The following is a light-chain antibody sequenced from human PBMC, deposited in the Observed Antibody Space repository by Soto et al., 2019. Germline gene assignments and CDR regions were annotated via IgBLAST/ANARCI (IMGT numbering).Light chain of an antibody. CDR1: SSNIGSNY. J-gene: IGLJ3*02. V-gene: IGLV1-47*02. Sequence: QAVVTQPPSVSGTPGQTVTISCSGSSSNIGSNYVYWYQQLPGTAPKLLIFNYNQRPSGVVDRFSGSRSGTSASLAISGLRSEDEAEYYCATWDVDLTGPVFGGWTQLTVL. CDR2: NYN. CDR3: ATWDVDLTGPV.